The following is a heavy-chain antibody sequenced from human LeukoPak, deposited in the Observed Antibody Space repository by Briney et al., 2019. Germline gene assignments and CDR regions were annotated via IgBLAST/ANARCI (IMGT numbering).Heavy chain of an antibody. Sequence: PSETLPLTGTVSGGSISSYYWSWIRQPPGKGLEWIGYIYYSGSTNYNPSLKSRVTISVDTSKNQFSLKLSSVTAADTAVYYCARVDRVASSYYDILTGYYKGLDAFDIWGQGTMVTVSS. CDR2: IYYSGST. J-gene: IGHJ3*02. CDR1: GGSISSYY. V-gene: IGHV4-59*01. D-gene: IGHD3-9*01. CDR3: ARVDRVASSYYDILTGYYKGLDAFDI.